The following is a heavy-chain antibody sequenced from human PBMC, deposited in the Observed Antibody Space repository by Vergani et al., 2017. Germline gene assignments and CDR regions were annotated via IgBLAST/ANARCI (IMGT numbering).Heavy chain of an antibody. J-gene: IGHJ6*03. CDR3: AKDSDYYYYYYYMDV. CDR2: ISWNSGSI. Sequence: EVQLVESGGGLVQPGRSLRLSCAASGFTFDDYAMHWVRQAPGKGLEWVSGISWNSGSIGYADSVKGRFTISRDNAKNSLYLQMNSLRAEDTALYYCAKDSDYYYYYYYMDVWGK. CDR1: GFTFDDYA. V-gene: IGHV3-9*01.